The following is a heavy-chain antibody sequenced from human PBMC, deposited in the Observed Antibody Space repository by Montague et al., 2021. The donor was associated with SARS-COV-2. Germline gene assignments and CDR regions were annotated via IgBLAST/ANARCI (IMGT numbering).Heavy chain of an antibody. D-gene: IGHD3-10*01. V-gene: IGHV4-59*01. J-gene: IGHJ4*02. Sequence: SETLSLTCSVSGGSMSSYHWVWIRQPPGKGLEWIGYVSYRGSTNXXLSLKSQVTISLDTSKNRFSLRVTSVTAADTAVYYCARDVRYYYDQWGQGILVTVSS. CDR2: VSYRGST. CDR1: GGSMSSYH. CDR3: ARDVRYYYDQ.